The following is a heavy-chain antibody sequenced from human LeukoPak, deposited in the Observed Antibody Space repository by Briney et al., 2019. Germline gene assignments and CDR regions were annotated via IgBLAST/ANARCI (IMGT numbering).Heavy chain of an antibody. CDR1: GYTFTSYY. CDR2: INPSGGST. CDR3: AREIVPTVASMGYYYGMDV. V-gene: IGHV1-46*01. Sequence: ASVNVSCKTSGYTFTSYYIHWVRQAPGQGLEWMGIINPSGGSTNYAQRFQGRVTMTRDTSTSTVYMELSSLRSDDTAVYYCAREIVPTVASMGYYYGMDVWGQGTTVTVSS. J-gene: IGHJ6*02. D-gene: IGHD5-12*01.